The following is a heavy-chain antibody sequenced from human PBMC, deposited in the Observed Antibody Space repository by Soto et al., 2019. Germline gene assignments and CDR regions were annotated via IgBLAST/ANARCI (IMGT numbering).Heavy chain of an antibody. V-gene: IGHV1-69*13. CDR3: ATNEGRDGYSFDY. CDR1: GVTFSIQD. CDR2: IIPIFGTP. D-gene: IGHD5-12*01. Sequence: SVKVSCKASGVTFSIQDMRWVLQSPGQWLEWMGGIIPIFGTPQYAEKFQDRVTITADESTSTAYMELSSLTSEDTAVYYCATNEGRDGYSFDYWGQGTLVTVSS. J-gene: IGHJ4*02.